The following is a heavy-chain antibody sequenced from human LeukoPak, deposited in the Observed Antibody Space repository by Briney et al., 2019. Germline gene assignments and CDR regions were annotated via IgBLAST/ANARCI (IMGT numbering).Heavy chain of an antibody. CDR2: ISYDGSNK. CDR1: GXTFSSYG. V-gene: IGHV3-30*18. D-gene: IGHD1-26*01. J-gene: IGHJ4*02. Sequence: GGSLRLSCAASGXTFSSYGMHWVRQAPGKGLEWVAVISYDGSNKYYADSVKGRFTISRDNSKNTLYLQMNSLRAEDTAVYYCAKSVGASLDYWGQGTLVTVSS. CDR3: AKSVGASLDY.